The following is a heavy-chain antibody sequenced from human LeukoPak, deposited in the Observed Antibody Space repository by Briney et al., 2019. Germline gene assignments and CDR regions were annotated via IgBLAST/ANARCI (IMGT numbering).Heavy chain of an antibody. J-gene: IGHJ5*02. Sequence: SETLSLTCTVSGGSISSYYWSWIRQPAGKGLEWIGRIYTSGSTNYNPSLKSRVTMSVDTSKNQFSLKLSSVTAADTAVYYCARAYCSSTSCYWFDPWGQGTLVTVSS. V-gene: IGHV4-4*07. D-gene: IGHD2-2*01. CDR2: IYTSGST. CDR1: GGSISSYY. CDR3: ARAYCSSTSCYWFDP.